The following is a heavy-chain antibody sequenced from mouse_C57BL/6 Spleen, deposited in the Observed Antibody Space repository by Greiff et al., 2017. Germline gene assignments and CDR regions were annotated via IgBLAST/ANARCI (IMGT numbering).Heavy chain of an antibody. CDR2: ISYDGSN. CDR3: ARDRKNYAMDY. Sequence: VQLKESGPGLVKPSQSLSLTCSVTGYSITSGYYWNWIRQFPGNKLEWMGYISYDGSNNYNPSLKNRISITRDTSKNQVFLKLNSVTTEDTATCYCARDRKNYAMDYWGQGTSVTGSS. J-gene: IGHJ4*01. CDR1: GYSITSGYY. V-gene: IGHV3-6*01.